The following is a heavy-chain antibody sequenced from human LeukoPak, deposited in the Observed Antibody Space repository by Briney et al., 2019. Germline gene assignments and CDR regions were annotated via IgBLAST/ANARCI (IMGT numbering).Heavy chain of an antibody. J-gene: IGHJ4*02. V-gene: IGHV3-30*02. CDR1: GFTFSSYG. D-gene: IGHD3/OR15-3a*01. Sequence: PGGSLRLSCAASGFTFSSYGMHWVRQAPGKGLEWVAFIRYDGSNKYYADSVKGRFTISRDNSKNTLYLQMNSLRAEDTAVYYCAKDHDFDLISPFDYWGQGTLVTVSS. CDR3: AKDHDFDLISPFDY. CDR2: IRYDGSNK.